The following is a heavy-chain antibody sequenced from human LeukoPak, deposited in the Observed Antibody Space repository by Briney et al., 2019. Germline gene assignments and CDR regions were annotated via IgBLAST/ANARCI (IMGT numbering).Heavy chain of an antibody. D-gene: IGHD6-13*01. Sequence: SETLSLTCTVSGGSTSSHYWSWIRHPPGKGLEWIGNINYSGSTKYNPSLKSRITMSVDTSKNQFSLKLNSVTAADTAVYFCARVRPAGWFDPWGQGTLVTVSS. V-gene: IGHV4-59*11. CDR2: INYSGST. J-gene: IGHJ5*02. CDR3: ARVRPAGWFDP. CDR1: GGSTSSHY.